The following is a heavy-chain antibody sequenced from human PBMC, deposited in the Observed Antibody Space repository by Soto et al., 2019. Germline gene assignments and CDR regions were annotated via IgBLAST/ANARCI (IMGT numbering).Heavy chain of an antibody. CDR3: AAPPVGTAMDIDY. V-gene: IGHV1-58*01. CDR2: IVVGSGNT. CDR1: GFTFTRSA. Sequence: ASVKGSCKASGFTFTRSAVQWVRQARGQRLEWIGWIVVGSGNTNYAQKFQERVTITRDMSTSTAYMELSSLRSEDTAVYYCAAPPVGTAMDIDYWGQGTLVTVSS. J-gene: IGHJ4*02. D-gene: IGHD5-18*01.